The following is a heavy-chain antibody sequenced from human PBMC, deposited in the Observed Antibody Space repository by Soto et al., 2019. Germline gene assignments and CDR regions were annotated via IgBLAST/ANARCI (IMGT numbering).Heavy chain of an antibody. CDR3: ARADSGYAHGYYYYGMDV. D-gene: IGHD5-12*01. CDR1: GFTFSTYA. V-gene: IGHV3-30*03. Sequence: GGSLRLSCAASGFTFSTYAMSWVRQAPGKGLEWVAVISYDGSNKYYADSVKGRFTISRDNSKNTLYLQMNSLRAEDTAVYYCARADSGYAHGYYYYGMDVWGQGTTVTVSS. CDR2: ISYDGSNK. J-gene: IGHJ6*02.